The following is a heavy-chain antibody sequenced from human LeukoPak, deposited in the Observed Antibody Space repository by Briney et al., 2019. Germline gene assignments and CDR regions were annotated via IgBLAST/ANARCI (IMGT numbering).Heavy chain of an antibody. D-gene: IGHD2-2*01. J-gene: IGHJ4*02. V-gene: IGHV3-30*02. CDR1: GFTFSSYG. Sequence: PGGSLRLSCAASGFTFSSYGMHWVRQAPGKGLEWVAFIRYDGSNKYYADSVKGRFTISRDNSKNTLYLQMNSLRAEDTAVYYCAKEEVVPAAMFDYWGQGTLVTVSS. CDR2: IRYDGSNK. CDR3: AKEEVVPAAMFDY.